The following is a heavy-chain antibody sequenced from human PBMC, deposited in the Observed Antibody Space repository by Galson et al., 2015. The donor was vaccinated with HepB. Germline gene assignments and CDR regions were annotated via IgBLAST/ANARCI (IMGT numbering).Heavy chain of an antibody. CDR1: GYTFSSFA. Sequence: QSGAEVKKPGESLRISCKASGYTFSSFAMHWLRQAPGQRLEWMGWITADNGNTKYSQKFQGRVTITRDTSANTAYMELSSLRSEDTAVYYCARGLGGGKAYWGQGTLVTVSS. V-gene: IGHV1-3*01. D-gene: IGHD3/OR15-3a*01. J-gene: IGHJ4*02. CDR3: ARGLGGGKAY. CDR2: ITADNGNT.